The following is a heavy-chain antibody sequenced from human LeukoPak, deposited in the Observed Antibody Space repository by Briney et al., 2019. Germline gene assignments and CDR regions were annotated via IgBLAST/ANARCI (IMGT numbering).Heavy chain of an antibody. CDR2: IYPGDSDT. Sequence: GGSLRLSCTASGFTFGDYAMSWVRQAPGKGLEWMGIIYPGDSDTRYSPSFQGQVTISADKSISTAYLQWSSLKASDTAMYYCARLRYCSSASCSFFDYWGQGTLVTVSS. J-gene: IGHJ4*02. D-gene: IGHD2-2*01. CDR3: ARLRYCSSASCSFFDY. V-gene: IGHV5-51*01. CDR1: GFTFGDYA.